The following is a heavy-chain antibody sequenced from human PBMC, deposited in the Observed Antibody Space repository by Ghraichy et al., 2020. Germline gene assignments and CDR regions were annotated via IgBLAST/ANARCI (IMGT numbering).Heavy chain of an antibody. CDR3: ARHIGYDSSGYLFDP. Sequence: SETLSLTCTVSGGSISSYYWSWIRQPPGKGLEWIGYIYYSGSTNYNPSSKSRVTISVDTSKNKFSLKLSSVTAADTAVYYCARHIGYDSSGYLFDPWGQGTLVTVSS. V-gene: IGHV4-59*08. CDR1: GGSISSYY. J-gene: IGHJ5*02. CDR2: IYYSGST. D-gene: IGHD3-22*01.